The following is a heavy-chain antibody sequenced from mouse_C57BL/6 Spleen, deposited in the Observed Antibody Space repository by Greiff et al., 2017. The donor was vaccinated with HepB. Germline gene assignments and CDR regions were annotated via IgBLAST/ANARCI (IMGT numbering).Heavy chain of an antibody. D-gene: IGHD1-1*01. CDR3: ARQDYGSSYWYFDV. Sequence: QVQLQQPGTELVKPGASVKLSCKASGYTFTSYWMHWVKQRPGQGLEWIGNINPSNGGTNYNEKFKSKATLTVDKSSSTAYMQLSSLTSEDSAVYYSARQDYGSSYWYFDVWGTGTTGTVSS. J-gene: IGHJ1*03. CDR1: GYTFTSYW. V-gene: IGHV1-53*01. CDR2: INPSNGGT.